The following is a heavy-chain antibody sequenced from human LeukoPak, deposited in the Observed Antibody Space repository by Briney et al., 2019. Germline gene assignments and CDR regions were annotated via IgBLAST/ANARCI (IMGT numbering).Heavy chain of an antibody. D-gene: IGHD4-17*01. CDR3: ARVRGDYNFDY. J-gene: IGHJ4*02. CDR1: GFTFSSYW. V-gene: IGHV3-7*01. Sequence: TGGSLRLSCAASGFTFSSYWMTWVRQAPGKGLEWVANIKQGGSEKYYVDSEKGRFTISRDNAKNSLYLQMNSLRAEDTAVYYCARVRGDYNFDYWGQGTLVTVSS. CDR2: IKQGGSEK.